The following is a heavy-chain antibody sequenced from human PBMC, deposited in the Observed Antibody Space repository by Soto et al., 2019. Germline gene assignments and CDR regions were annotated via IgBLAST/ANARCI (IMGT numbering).Heavy chain of an antibody. J-gene: IGHJ5*02. CDR1: GASISNDDYF. Sequence: KTSETLSLTCTVSGASISNDDYFWSWIRQPPGKGLEWIGFIYYSGTYYNPSLKSQATISADTSKNHFSLKLTSVTAADTAVYYCARDLAYCASGSCYAKWGSWGQGTLVTVSS. CDR3: ARDLAYCASGSCYAKWGS. V-gene: IGHV4-30-4*01. CDR2: IYYSGT. D-gene: IGHD2-21*01.